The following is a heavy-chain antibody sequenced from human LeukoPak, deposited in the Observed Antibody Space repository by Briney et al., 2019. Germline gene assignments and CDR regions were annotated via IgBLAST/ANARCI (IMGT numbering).Heavy chain of an antibody. CDR1: GGSFSGCY. CDR2: INHSGST. J-gene: IGHJ4*02. CDR3: ARGRGTTSY. Sequence: PSETLSLTCAVYGGSFSGCYWSWIRQPPGKGLEWIGEINHSGSTNYNPSLKSRVTISVDTSKNQFSLKLSSVTAADTAVYYCARGRGTTSYWGQGTLVTVSS. V-gene: IGHV4-34*01. D-gene: IGHD1-14*01.